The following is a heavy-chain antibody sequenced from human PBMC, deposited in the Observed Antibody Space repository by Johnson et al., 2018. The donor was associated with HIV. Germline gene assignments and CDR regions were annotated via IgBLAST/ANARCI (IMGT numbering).Heavy chain of an antibody. CDR1: GFTFSSYA. J-gene: IGHJ3*01. Sequence: VQLVESGGGLVQPGGSLRLSCAASGFTFSSYAMSWVRQAPGKGLEWVSAISGSGGSTYYADSVKGRFTISRDNAKNSLYLQMNSLRAEDTALYYCAGRFYYDSGIQWAHVAFDVWGQGIMVTVSS. D-gene: IGHD3-22*01. CDR2: ISGSGGST. CDR3: AGRFYYDSGIQWAHVAFDV. V-gene: IGHV3-23*04.